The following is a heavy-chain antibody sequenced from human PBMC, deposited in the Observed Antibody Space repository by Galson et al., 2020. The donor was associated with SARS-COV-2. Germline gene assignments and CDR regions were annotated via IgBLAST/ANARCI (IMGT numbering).Heavy chain of an antibody. D-gene: IGHD6-6*01. CDR1: GGSFSTYS. CDR2: INHSGST. Sequence: SQTLSLTCAVSGGSFSTYSWSWIRQPPGKGLEWIGEINHSGSTTYNPSLKSRITMSVDMSRTQFSLRLSSVTAADTAVYYCARDGAVRPDSNYYMDVWGKGTTVTVSS. J-gene: IGHJ6*03. CDR3: ARDGAVRPDSNYYMDV. V-gene: IGHV4-34*01.